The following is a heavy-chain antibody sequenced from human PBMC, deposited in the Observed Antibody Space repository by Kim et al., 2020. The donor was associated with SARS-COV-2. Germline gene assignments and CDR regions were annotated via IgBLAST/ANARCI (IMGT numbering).Heavy chain of an antibody. CDR3: AHSPRAGIAVARTSYDY. D-gene: IGHD6-19*01. V-gene: IGHV2-5*01. Sequence: SGPTLVKPTQTLTLTCTFSGFSLSTSGVGVGWIRQPPGKALEWLALIYWNADKRYSPSLKSRLTITKDNSKNQVVLTMTNMDPVDTAAYYCAHSPRAGIAVARTSYDYWGQGTLVTVSS. CDR2: IYWNADK. J-gene: IGHJ4*02. CDR1: GFSLSTSGVG.